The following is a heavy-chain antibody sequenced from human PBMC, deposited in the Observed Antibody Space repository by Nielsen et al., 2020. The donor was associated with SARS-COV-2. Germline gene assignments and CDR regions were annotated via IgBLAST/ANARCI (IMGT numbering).Heavy chain of an antibody. V-gene: IGHV1-46*01. CDR1: GYTFTSYE. CDR3: ARDDTVTMYYYSYYGMDV. J-gene: IGHJ6*02. Sequence: ASVKVSCKASGYTFTSYEINWVRQAPGQGLEWMGIINTSDGSTTYAQKFQGRVTMTRDTSTRTVYMELRSLRSEDTAVYYCARDDTVTMYYYSYYGMDVWGQGTTVTVSS. D-gene: IGHD4-17*01. CDR2: INTSDGST.